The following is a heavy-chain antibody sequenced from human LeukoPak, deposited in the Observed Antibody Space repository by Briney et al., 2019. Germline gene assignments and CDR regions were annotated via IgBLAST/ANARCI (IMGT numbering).Heavy chain of an antibody. V-gene: IGHV1-2*02. CDR3: VRSYSSSWYYRPHSWFDP. CDR1: GYTFTGYY. CDR2: INPNSGGT. D-gene: IGHD6-13*01. J-gene: IGHJ5*02. Sequence: ASVKVSCKASGYTFTGYYMHWVRQAPGQGLEWLGWINPNSGGTNYAQKFQGMVTMTRDTSISTAYMELSRLRSDDTAVYYCVRSYSSSWYYRPHSWFDPWGQGTLVTVSS.